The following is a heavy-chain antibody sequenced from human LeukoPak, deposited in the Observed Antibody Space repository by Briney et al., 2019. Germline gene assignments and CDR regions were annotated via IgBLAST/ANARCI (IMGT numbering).Heavy chain of an antibody. CDR3: ARVLYVYYDSSGYLFDY. CDR2: IYYSGST. CDR1: GGSISSGGYY. D-gene: IGHD3-22*01. J-gene: IGHJ4*02. Sequence: PSETLSLTCTVSGGSISSGGYYWSWIRQHPGKGPEWIGYIYYSGSTYYNPSLKSRVTISVDTSKNQFSLKLSSVTAADTAVYYCARVLYVYYDSSGYLFDYWGQGTLVTVSS. V-gene: IGHV4-31*03.